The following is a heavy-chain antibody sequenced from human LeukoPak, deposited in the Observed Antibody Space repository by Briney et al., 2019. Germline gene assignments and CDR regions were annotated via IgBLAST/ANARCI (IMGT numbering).Heavy chain of an antibody. CDR1: GYSFNSYW. CDR2: IYPGDSDA. CDR3: ARRRDLYSGSYYPFDY. V-gene: IGHV5-51*01. Sequence: GESLKISCKGSGYSFNSYWIGWVRQMPGKGLKWMGIIYPGDSDARYSPSFQGQVTISADKSISTAYLLWSSLKASDTAMYYCARRRDLYSGSYYPFDYWGQGTLVTVSS. J-gene: IGHJ4*02. D-gene: IGHD1-26*01.